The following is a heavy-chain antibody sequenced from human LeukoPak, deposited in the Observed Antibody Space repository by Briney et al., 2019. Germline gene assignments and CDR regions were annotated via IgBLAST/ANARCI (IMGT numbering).Heavy chain of an antibody. D-gene: IGHD6-13*01. CDR3: ARLSGYSSLDY. Sequence: GGSLRLSCAASGFTSRDYWMHWVRQAPGKGLVWVSRLHSDGSNTTYADSVKGRFTISRDNAKNTLYLQMNSLRAEDTAVYYCARLSGYSSLDYWGQGALVTVSS. CDR2: LHSDGSNT. V-gene: IGHV3-74*01. J-gene: IGHJ4*02. CDR1: GFTSRDYW.